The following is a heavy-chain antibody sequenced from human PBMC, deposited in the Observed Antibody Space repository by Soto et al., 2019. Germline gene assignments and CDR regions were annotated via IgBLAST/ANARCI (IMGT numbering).Heavy chain of an antibody. Sequence: EVQLLESGGGLVQPGGSLRLSCAASGFTFSSYAMSWVRQAPGKGLEWVSAISGSGGSTYYADSVKGRFTISRDNSKNPLYLQMNSLRAEDTAVYYCAKDRRGYSGYDQTPPGYWGQGTLVTVSS. J-gene: IGHJ4*02. D-gene: IGHD5-12*01. V-gene: IGHV3-23*01. CDR1: GFTFSSYA. CDR2: ISGSGGST. CDR3: AKDRRGYSGYDQTPPGY.